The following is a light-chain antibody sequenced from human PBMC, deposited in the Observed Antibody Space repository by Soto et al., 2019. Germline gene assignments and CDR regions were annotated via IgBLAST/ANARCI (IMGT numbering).Light chain of an antibody. CDR3: QQYDDGSFT. CDR1: QTIRSD. Sequence: DIQMTQFPSTLSASVGDRVTITCRASQTIRSDLAWYQQKPGKVPKLLIYRMSTLESGVPSRFSGSGSGTEFTLTISSLQPDDFATYYCQQYDDGSFTFGQGTKLEIK. J-gene: IGKJ2*01. V-gene: IGKV1-5*03. CDR2: RMS.